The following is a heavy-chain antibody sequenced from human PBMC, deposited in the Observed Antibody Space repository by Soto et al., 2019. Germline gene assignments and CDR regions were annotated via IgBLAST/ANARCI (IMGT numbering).Heavy chain of an antibody. V-gene: IGHV4-31*03. Sequence: PSETLSLTCSVSGDSVSSGAYYWNWIRQHPGKGLEWIAYIYYSGNTYYNPSLRSRINISVDTSKSQFSLKLTSVTDADTAVYYCASSYSGYLDNWGQGTLVTVSS. CDR1: GDSVSSGAYY. D-gene: IGHD3-22*01. CDR3: ASSYSGYLDN. CDR2: IYYSGNT. J-gene: IGHJ4*02.